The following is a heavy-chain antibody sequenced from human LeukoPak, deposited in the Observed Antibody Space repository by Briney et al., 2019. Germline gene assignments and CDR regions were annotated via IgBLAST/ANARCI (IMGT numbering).Heavy chain of an antibody. V-gene: IGHV1-18*01. D-gene: IGHD3-22*01. CDR3: ARALYYYDPVDY. CDR1: GGTFSSYA. CDR2: ISAYNGNT. J-gene: IGHJ4*02. Sequence: ASVKVSCKASGGTFSSYAISWVRQAPGQGLEWMGWISAYNGNTSYAQKLQGRVTMTTDTSTSTAYMELRSLRSDDTAVYYCARALYYYDPVDYWGQGTLVTVSS.